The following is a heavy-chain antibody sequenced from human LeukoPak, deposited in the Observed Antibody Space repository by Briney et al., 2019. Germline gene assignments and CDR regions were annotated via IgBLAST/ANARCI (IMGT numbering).Heavy chain of an antibody. Sequence: SETLSLTCTVAGGSISSYYWSWIRQPAGKGLEWIGRIYTSGSTNYNPSLKSRVTMSVDTSKNQFSLKLSSVTAADTAVYYCASGHLLEWLSPHYYYMDVWGKGTTVTVSS. V-gene: IGHV4-4*07. J-gene: IGHJ6*03. CDR2: IYTSGST. CDR1: GGSISSYY. D-gene: IGHD3-3*01. CDR3: ASGHLLEWLSPHYYYMDV.